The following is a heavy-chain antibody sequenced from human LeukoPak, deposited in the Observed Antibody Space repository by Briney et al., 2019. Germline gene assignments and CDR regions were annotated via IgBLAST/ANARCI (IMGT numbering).Heavy chain of an antibody. D-gene: IGHD3-10*01. CDR3: ARVDSGSYRFDY. Sequence: PSETLSLTCTVSSVSVSSGSYYWSWIRQPPGKGLEWIGYIYYSGSTNYNPSLKSRVTISVDTSKNQFSLKLSSVTAADTAVYYCARVDSGSYRFDYWGQGTLVTVSS. V-gene: IGHV4-61*01. J-gene: IGHJ4*02. CDR1: SVSVSSGSYY. CDR2: IYYSGST.